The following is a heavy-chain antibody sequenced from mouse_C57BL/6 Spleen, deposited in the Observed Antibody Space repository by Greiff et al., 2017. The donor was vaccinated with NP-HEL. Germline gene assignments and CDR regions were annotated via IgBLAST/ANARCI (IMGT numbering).Heavy chain of an antibody. Sequence: EVQRVESGGGLVKPGGSLKLSCAASGFTFSSYTMSWVRQTPEKRLEWVATISGGGGNTYYPDSVKGRFTISRDNAKNTLYLQMSSLRSEDTALYYGARQDGSSYSPWFAYWGQGTLVTVSA. CDR3: ARQDGSSYSPWFAY. V-gene: IGHV5-9*01. D-gene: IGHD1-1*01. CDR1: GFTFSSYT. J-gene: IGHJ3*01. CDR2: ISGGGGNT.